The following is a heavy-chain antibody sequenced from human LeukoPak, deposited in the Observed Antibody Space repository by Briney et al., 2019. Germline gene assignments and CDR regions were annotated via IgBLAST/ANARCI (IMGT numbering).Heavy chain of an antibody. Sequence: SETLSLTCTVSGGSISSYYWSWIRQPPGKGLEWIGYIYYSGSTNYNPSPKSRVTISVDTSKNQFSLKLSSVTAADTAVYYCARGYSSSWIDYWGQGTLVTVSS. V-gene: IGHV4-59*08. D-gene: IGHD6-13*01. J-gene: IGHJ4*02. CDR1: GGSISSYY. CDR2: IYYSGST. CDR3: ARGYSSSWIDY.